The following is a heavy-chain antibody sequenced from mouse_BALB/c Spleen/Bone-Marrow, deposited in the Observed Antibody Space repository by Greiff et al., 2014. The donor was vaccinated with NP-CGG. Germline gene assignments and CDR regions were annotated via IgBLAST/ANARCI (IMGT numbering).Heavy chain of an antibody. D-gene: IGHD2-14*01. CDR3: AGYGRYVFAY. Sequence: VKLVESGAELAKPGASVKMSCKASGYTFTSYWMHWVKQRPGQGLEWIGYVNPSTGYTEYNQKFKDKATLTADKSSSTAYMQLSSLTSEDSAVYYCAGYGRYVFAYWGQGTLVTVSA. V-gene: IGHV1-7*01. CDR1: GYTFTSYW. CDR2: VNPSTGYT. J-gene: IGHJ3*01.